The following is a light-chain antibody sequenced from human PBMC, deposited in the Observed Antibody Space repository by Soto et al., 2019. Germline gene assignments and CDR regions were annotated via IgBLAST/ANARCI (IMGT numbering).Light chain of an antibody. CDR1: QGISRW. CDR3: QQYYSFPGT. V-gene: IGKV1-5*01. CDR2: GAS. Sequence: DIQMTQSPSTLSASVGDRVTITCRASQGISRWLAWYQQKPGKAPMLLIYGASTLESGVPSRFSGSGSGTEFTLSISSLQPDDFATFYCQQYYSFPGTFGQGTKVDIK. J-gene: IGKJ1*01.